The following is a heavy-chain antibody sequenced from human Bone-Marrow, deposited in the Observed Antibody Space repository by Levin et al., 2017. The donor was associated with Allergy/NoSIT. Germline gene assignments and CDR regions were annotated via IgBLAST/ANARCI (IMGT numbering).Heavy chain of an antibody. Sequence: GGSLRLSCVASGFTFGDFYMSWIRQAPGKGLEWISFISSSSHHTKYADSVKGRFTISRDNAKNSLYLQMNSLRADDTAVYYCARESLVVVTHFDHWGQGSLVTVSS. CDR1: GFTFGDFY. CDR2: ISSSSHHT. V-gene: IGHV3-11*05. CDR3: ARESLVVVTHFDH. J-gene: IGHJ4*02. D-gene: IGHD3-22*01.